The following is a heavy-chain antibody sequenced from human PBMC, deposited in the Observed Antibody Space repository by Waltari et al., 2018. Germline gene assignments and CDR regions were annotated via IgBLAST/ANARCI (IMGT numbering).Heavy chain of an antibody. CDR1: GFRFSSYG. V-gene: IGHV3-30*18. CDR2: IWYYGSNK. D-gene: IGHD2-15*01. CDR3: AKDLGSYLDY. J-gene: IGHJ4*02. Sequence: QVQLVQSGGGVVEPGRSLTFSCAASGFRFSSYGMHWVRQAPGKGLDWVAVIWYYGSNKQYADSVKGRFTISRDNSKNTLYLQMNSLRAEDTAVYYCAKDLGSYLDYWGQGTPVTVSS.